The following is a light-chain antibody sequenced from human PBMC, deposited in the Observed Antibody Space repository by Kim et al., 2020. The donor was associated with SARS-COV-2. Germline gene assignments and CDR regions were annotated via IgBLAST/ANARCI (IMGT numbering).Light chain of an antibody. V-gene: IGKV3-15*01. Sequence: SVSPGERATLSRRASQSVSSSLAWYQRKAGQAPRLLICGASTRATGLPARFSASGSGTEFTLTISSLQSEDFAVYYCQQYNNWPYTFGQGTKLEI. CDR3: QQYNNWPYT. CDR1: QSVSSS. CDR2: GAS. J-gene: IGKJ2*01.